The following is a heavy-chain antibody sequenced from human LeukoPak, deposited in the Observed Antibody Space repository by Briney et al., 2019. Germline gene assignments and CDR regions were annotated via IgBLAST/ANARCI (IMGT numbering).Heavy chain of an antibody. CDR2: ISWNSGSI. Sequence: GGSLRLSCAASGFTFDDYAMHWVRQAPGKGLEWVSGISWNSGSIGYADSVKGRFTISRDNAKNSLYLQMNSLRAEDMALYYRAKGSSSSAGYNWFDPWGQGTLVTVSS. CDR1: GFTFDDYA. D-gene: IGHD6-6*01. V-gene: IGHV3-9*03. CDR3: AKGSSSSAGYNWFDP. J-gene: IGHJ5*02.